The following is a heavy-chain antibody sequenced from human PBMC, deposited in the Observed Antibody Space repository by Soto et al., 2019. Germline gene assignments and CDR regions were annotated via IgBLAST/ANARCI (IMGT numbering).Heavy chain of an antibody. CDR1: GYSFTSYW. V-gene: IGHV5-51*01. D-gene: IGHD6-6*01. CDR3: ARPSSSSSYDYYYYGMEV. Sequence: GYSLKMSCSASGYSFTSYWIGLVLQITGKGLEWMGIIYPGDSDTRYSPSFQGQVTISADKSISTAYLQWSSLKASDTAMYYCARPSSSSSYDYYYYGMEVWGQGTTVTVSS. J-gene: IGHJ6*02. CDR2: IYPGDSDT.